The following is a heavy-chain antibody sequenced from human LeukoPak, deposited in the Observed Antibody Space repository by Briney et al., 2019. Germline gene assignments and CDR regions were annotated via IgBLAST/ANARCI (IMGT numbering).Heavy chain of an antibody. CDR3: ARTDWLSTYFDY. CDR1: GYSISSGYY. V-gene: IGHV4-38-2*01. CDR2: IYHSGTT. Sequence: PSETLSLTCAVSGYSISSGYYWGWIRQPPGKGLEWIANIYHSGTTYYNPSLKSRVTISVDTSKNQFSLRLSSVTATDTAVHYCARTDWLSTYFDYWGQGTLVTVSS. D-gene: IGHD3-9*01. J-gene: IGHJ4*02.